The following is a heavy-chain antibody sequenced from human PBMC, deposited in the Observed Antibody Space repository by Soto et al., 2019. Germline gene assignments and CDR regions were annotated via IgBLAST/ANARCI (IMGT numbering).Heavy chain of an antibody. CDR2: IYYSGST. CDR1: GGSISSSSYY. D-gene: IGHD4-17*01. V-gene: IGHV4-39*01. Sequence: LSLTCTVSGGSISSSSYYWGWIRQPPGKGLEWIGSIYYSGSTYYNPSLKSRVTISVDTSKNQFSLKLSSVTAADTAVYYCASLPTTVTSAFDIWGQGTMVTVSS. CDR3: ASLPTTVTSAFDI. J-gene: IGHJ3*02.